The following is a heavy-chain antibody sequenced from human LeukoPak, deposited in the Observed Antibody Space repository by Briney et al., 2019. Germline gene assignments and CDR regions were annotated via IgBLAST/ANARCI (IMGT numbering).Heavy chain of an antibody. CDR2: IIPIFGIA. J-gene: IGHJ4*02. Sequence: GASVKVSCKASGGTFSSYAISWVRQAPGQGLEWMGRIIPIFGIANYAQKFQGRVTTTADKSTSTAYMELSSLGSEDTAVYYCASARVDIVATVGNYFDYWGQGTLVTVSS. CDR1: GGTFSSYA. V-gene: IGHV1-69*04. D-gene: IGHD5-12*01. CDR3: ASARVDIVATVGNYFDY.